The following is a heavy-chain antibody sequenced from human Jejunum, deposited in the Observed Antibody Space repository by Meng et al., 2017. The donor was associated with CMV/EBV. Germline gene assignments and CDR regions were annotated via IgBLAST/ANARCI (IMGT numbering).Heavy chain of an antibody. Sequence: QRRLQQGGAGLLEPGETRALTCGAYGGSFSNDYWSWSRRSPGKGVEWIGEIHPSESTYYNPSLNSRVTMSVDTSKNKYSLNLRSVTAADTAVYYCSRGADAYKSGRSWGQGTLVTVSS. D-gene: IGHD5-24*01. V-gene: IGHV4-34*01. CDR2: IHPSEST. J-gene: IGHJ5*02. CDR1: GGSFSNDY. CDR3: SRGADAYKSGRS.